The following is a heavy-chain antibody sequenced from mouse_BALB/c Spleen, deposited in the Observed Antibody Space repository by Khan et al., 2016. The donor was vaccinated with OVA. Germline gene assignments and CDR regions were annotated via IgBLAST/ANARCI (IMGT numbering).Heavy chain of an antibody. CDR2: INPKNGVT. CDR3: AKDAGRY. CDR1: GYTSTEYT. J-gene: IGHJ4*01. Sequence: VQLQQSGPELVKPGASVKISCKTSGYTSTEYTLHWVKQSHGKSLEWIGVINPKNGVTSYNQNFKGKATLTVDKSSSTAYMEFRSLTSEDAAVFYCAKDAGRYWGQGTSVTVSS. V-gene: IGHV1-18*01. D-gene: IGHD3-3*01.